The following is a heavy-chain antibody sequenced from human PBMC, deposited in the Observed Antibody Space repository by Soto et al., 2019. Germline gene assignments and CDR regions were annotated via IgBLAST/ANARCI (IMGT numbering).Heavy chain of an antibody. J-gene: IGHJ4*02. V-gene: IGHV4-59*01. CDR1: GGSISSYY. CDR3: ASSTTPYYYDFWSGYFPGLDY. D-gene: IGHD3-3*01. CDR2: IYYSGST. Sequence: SETLSLTCTVSGGSISSYYWSWIRQPPGKGLEWIGYIYYSGSTNYNPSLKSRVTISVDTSKNQFFLKLSSVTAADTAVYYCASSTTPYYYDFWSGYFPGLDYWGQGTLVTVS.